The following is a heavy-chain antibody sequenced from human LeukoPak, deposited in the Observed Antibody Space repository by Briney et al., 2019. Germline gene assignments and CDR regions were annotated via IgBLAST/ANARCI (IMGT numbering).Heavy chain of an antibody. CDR1: GGSISRSSYF. V-gene: IGHV4-39*01. D-gene: IGHD6-19*01. J-gene: IGHJ4*02. CDR2: IYYTGNT. CDR3: ARRGFSSGCYCFDY. Sequence: PSETLSLTCTVSGGSISRSSYFWGWIRQSPGKGLEWIGSIYYTGNTYYSPSLKSRVTISVDTSKNQFSLNLSSLTAADTAVYYCARRGFSSGCYCFDYWGQGTPVTVSS.